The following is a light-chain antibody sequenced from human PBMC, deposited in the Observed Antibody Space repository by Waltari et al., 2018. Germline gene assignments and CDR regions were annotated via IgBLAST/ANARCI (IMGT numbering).Light chain of an antibody. CDR3: CSYAGSVPYV. J-gene: IGLJ1*01. CDR1: TSNIGTYSL. Sequence: QSALTQPASVSGSPGQSITTSCTGSTSNIGTYSLAPWFQHRPGTAPHPTLYEVSQRPSGVSVRFSGSKSGNTASLTISGLQAEDEADYYCCSYAGSVPYVFGTGTTVTVL. CDR2: EVS. V-gene: IGLV2-23*02.